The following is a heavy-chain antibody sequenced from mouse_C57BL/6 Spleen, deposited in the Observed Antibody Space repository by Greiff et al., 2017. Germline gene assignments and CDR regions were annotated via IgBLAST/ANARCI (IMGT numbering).Heavy chain of an antibody. V-gene: IGHV1-66*01. Sequence: QVQLQQSGPELVKPGASVKISCKASGYSFTSYYIHWVKQRPGQGLEWIGWIYPGRGNTKYNEKFKGKATLPADTSSSTAYMQLSSLTSEDSAVYYCARAYSNYDYYAMDYWGQGTSVTVSS. J-gene: IGHJ4*01. CDR3: ARAYSNYDYYAMDY. CDR1: GYSFTSYY. D-gene: IGHD2-5*01. CDR2: IYPGRGNT.